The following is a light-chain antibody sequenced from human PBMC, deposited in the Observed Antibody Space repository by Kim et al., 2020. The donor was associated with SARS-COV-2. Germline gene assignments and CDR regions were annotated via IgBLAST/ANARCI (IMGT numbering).Light chain of an antibody. V-gene: IGKV1-33*01. J-gene: IGKJ5*01. CDR2: DAS. CDR3: QQYDNLPIT. Sequence: ASVGDRVTSTCQASQDINNYLNWYQQKPGKAPKRLIYDASNLETGVPSRFSGSGSGTDFTFTISSLQPEDIATYYCQQYDNLPITFGQGTRLEIK. CDR1: QDINNY.